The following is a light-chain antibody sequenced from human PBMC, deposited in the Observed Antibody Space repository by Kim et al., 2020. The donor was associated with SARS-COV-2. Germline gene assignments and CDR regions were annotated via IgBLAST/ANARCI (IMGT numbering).Light chain of an antibody. CDR3: QTWGTGIG. CDR2: LHSDGSH. V-gene: IGLV4-69*01. J-gene: IGLJ3*02. CDR1: SGHSSYA. Sequence: GASVKLTCTLSSGHSSYAIAWHQQQPEKGPRYLMKLHSDGSHSKGDGIPGRFSGSSSGAGRYLTISSLQSEDEADYYCQTWGTGIGFGGGTQLTVL.